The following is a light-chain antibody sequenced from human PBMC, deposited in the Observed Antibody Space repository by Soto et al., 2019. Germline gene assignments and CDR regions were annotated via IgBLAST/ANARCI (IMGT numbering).Light chain of an antibody. J-gene: IGKJ1*01. V-gene: IGKV3-11*01. CDR2: DAS. CDR1: QSVSSY. Sequence: EIVLTQSPATLSLSPGDRATLSCRASQSVSSYLAWYQQKPGQAPRLLIYDASNRATGIPARFSGSGSGTDFTLTISSLEPEDFAVYYCQQRSNLPPTFGQGTKVEIK. CDR3: QQRSNLPPT.